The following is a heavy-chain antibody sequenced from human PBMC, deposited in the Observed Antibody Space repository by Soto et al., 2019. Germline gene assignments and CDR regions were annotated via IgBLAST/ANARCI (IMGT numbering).Heavy chain of an antibody. Sequence: QVQLQESGPGLVKPSETLSLTCTVSGGFVNSGSYYWSWIRQPPGKGLEWIGYIYYSGSTNYSPSLKSRVTISVDTSKNQFSLRLSSVTAADTAVYYCARDLPHGNSARGMDVWGPGTTVTVSS. D-gene: IGHD4-17*01. V-gene: IGHV4-61*01. CDR3: ARDLPHGNSARGMDV. CDR1: GGFVNSGSYY. J-gene: IGHJ6*02. CDR2: IYYSGST.